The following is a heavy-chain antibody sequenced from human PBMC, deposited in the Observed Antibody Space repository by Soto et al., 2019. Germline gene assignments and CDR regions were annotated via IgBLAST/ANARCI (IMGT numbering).Heavy chain of an antibody. J-gene: IGHJ4*02. CDR2: VFFMGNT. D-gene: IGHD5-18*01. CDR3: VRLTSRIASDSHGSSKYLDT. CDR1: GGSVTSGSSY. Sequence: SETLSLTCSVSGGSVTSGSSYWGGVGQAPGKGLEWIGDVFFMGNTWYNADLKARLTISVDTSNDQFSLRLSYVTAADTAFYFCVRLTSRIASDSHGSSKYLDTWGPGPLGTVSS. V-gene: IGHV4-39*01.